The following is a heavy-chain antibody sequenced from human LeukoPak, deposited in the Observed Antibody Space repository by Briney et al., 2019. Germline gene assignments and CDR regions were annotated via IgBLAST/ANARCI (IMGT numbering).Heavy chain of an antibody. CDR2: INDRGHT. V-gene: IGHV4-34*01. Sequence: SETLSLTCAVHGGSFSGYHWNWIRQSPGKGLEWIGEINDRGHTNYNPSLESRITISVDTSKKQFSLNLGSVTAADTAVYYCAGDPTTVVTTPYYFDFWGQGTLVTVSS. CDR1: GGSFSGYH. J-gene: IGHJ4*02. D-gene: IGHD4-23*01. CDR3: AGDPTTVVTTPYYFDF.